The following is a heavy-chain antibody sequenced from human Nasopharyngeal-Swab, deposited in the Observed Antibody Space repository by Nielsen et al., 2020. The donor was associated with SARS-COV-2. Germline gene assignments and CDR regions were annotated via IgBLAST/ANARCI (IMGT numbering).Heavy chain of an antibody. Sequence: ASVKVSCKASGYTFTSYYMHWVRQAPGQGLEWMGIINPSGGSTSYAQKFQGRVTMTRDTSTSKVYMELSSLRSEDTAVYYCARERTVTTAGDAFDIWGQGTMVTVSS. V-gene: IGHV1-46*01. CDR3: ARERTVTTAGDAFDI. J-gene: IGHJ3*02. CDR1: GYTFTSYY. CDR2: INPSGGST. D-gene: IGHD4-17*01.